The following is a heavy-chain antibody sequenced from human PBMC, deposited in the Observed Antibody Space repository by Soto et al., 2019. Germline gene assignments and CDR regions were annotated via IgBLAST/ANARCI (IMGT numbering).Heavy chain of an antibody. CDR1: GFTFSNYA. J-gene: IGHJ4*02. V-gene: IGHV3-23*01. CDR3: ANSAGGSAYYYVDY. D-gene: IGHD3-22*01. CDR2: LSSSDDST. Sequence: GGSLRLSCAASGFTFSNYAMYWVRQAPGKGLEWVSTLSSSDDSTYYADSVKGRFTISRDSSKNTLYLQMNSLRAEDTAIYYCANSAGGSAYYYVDYWGQGTLVTVSS.